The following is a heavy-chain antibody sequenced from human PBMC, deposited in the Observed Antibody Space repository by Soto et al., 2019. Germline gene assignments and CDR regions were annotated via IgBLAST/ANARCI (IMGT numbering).Heavy chain of an antibody. V-gene: IGHV3-30*03. CDR2: TSYDGSDK. D-gene: IGHD2-21*01. J-gene: IGHJ3*02. CDR1: GFTFSNSG. Sequence: QVQLVESGGGVVQPGRSLRLSCAASGFTFSNSGIHWVRQAPGKGLEWVAVTSYDGSDKYYADSVKGRFTISRDNSKNTVYLQMDSLRSEDTAVYYCARPRRTVAIWDAFDIWGQGTMVTVSS. CDR3: ARPRRTVAIWDAFDI.